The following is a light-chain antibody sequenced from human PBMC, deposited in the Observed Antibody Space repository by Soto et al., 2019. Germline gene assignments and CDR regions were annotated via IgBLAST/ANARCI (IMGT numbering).Light chain of an antibody. CDR1: SSDVGSYNL. CDR3: CSYAGSSTLA. V-gene: IGLV2-23*01. Sequence: QSALTQPASVSGSPGQSITISCTGTSSDVGSYNLVSWYQQHPGKAPKLMIYEGSKRPSGVSNRFSGSKSGNTASLKISGLQAEDEADYYCCSYAGSSTLAFGTGTKLTVL. J-gene: IGLJ1*01. CDR2: EGS.